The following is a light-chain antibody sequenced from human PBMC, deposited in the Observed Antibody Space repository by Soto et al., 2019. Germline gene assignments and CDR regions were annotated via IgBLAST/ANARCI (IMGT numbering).Light chain of an antibody. J-gene: IGKJ1*01. CDR2: DAS. CDR1: QSVGLS. Sequence: EIVLTHSPGTLSFSPGEIATLSCRASQSVGLSLAWYQQKPGQAPRLLIYDASERASGIPARFSGSGSVTDFTLTISRLEPEDFAVYYCQQYGSSLWTFGQGTKVDIK. CDR3: QQYGSSLWT. V-gene: IGKV3-20*01.